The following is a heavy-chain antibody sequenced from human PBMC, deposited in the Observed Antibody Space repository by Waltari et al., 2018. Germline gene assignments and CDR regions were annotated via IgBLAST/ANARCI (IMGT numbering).Heavy chain of an antibody. CDR2: ISSSSTYI. CDR3: ARVFYSSMGNFGMDV. CDR1: GFIFTIYE. J-gene: IGHJ6*02. V-gene: IGHV3-21*01. D-gene: IGHD6-13*01. Sequence: EVQLVESGGGLVKPGGSLRLVGSASGFIFTIYERNWGRQAPGKGLEWVSSISSSSTYIYYADSVKGRFTISRDNAKNSLYLQMNSLRAEDTAVYYCARVFYSSMGNFGMDVWGQGTTVTVSS.